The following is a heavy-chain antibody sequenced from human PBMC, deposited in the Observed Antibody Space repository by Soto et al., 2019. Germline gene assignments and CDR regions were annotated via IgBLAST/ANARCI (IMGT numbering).Heavy chain of an antibody. Sequence: SETLSLTCAVSGGSISSGGYSWGWFRQPPGKGLEWIGYIYHSGSTYYNPSLKCRVTISVARSKHQYSLKLRTVNAADTAVYYCARGNSIVVVPAAQKDWFDPWGQGTLVTVS. CDR3: ARGNSIVVVPAAQKDWFDP. J-gene: IGHJ5*02. CDR1: GGSISSGGYS. D-gene: IGHD2-2*01. CDR2: IYHSGST. V-gene: IGHV4-30-2*01.